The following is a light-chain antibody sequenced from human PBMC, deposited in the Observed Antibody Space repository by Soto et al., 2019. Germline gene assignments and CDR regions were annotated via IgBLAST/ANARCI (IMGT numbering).Light chain of an antibody. CDR2: EGS. J-gene: IGLJ3*02. CDR1: SSDVGSYNL. CDR3: CSYAGRCTLV. Sequence: QSALTQPASVSGSPGQSITISCTGSSSDVGSYNLVSWHQQYPGKAPKLMIYEGSKRPSGVSNRFSGSKSGNTASLTISGVQAEDEAYYYCCSYAGRCTLVFGGGTKLTVL. V-gene: IGLV2-23*01.